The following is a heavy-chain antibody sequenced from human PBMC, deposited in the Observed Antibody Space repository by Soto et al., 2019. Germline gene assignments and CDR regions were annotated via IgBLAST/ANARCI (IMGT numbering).Heavy chain of an antibody. CDR2: IYYSGST. CDR3: ARDEGDYSSGWYRS. J-gene: IGHJ4*02. CDR1: GGSISSYY. Sequence: SETLSLTCTVSGGSISSYYWSWIRQPPGKGLEWIGYIYYSGSTNYNPSLKSRVTISVDTSKNQFSLKLSSVTAADTAVYYCARDEGDYSSGWYRSWGQGTLVTVSS. V-gene: IGHV4-59*01. D-gene: IGHD6-19*01.